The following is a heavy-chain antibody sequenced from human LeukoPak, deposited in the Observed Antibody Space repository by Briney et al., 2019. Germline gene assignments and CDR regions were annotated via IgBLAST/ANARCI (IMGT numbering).Heavy chain of an antibody. CDR3: AKPPPIVVVNYYYYGMDV. J-gene: IGHJ6*02. Sequence: GGSLRLSCAASGFTFSSYAMSWVRQAPGKGLEWVSAISGSGGSTYYADSVKGRFTISRDNSKNTLYLQMNSLRAEDTAVYYCAKPPPIVVVNYYYYGMDVWGQGTTVTVSS. CDR2: ISGSGGST. CDR1: GFTFSSYA. V-gene: IGHV3-23*01. D-gene: IGHD3-22*01.